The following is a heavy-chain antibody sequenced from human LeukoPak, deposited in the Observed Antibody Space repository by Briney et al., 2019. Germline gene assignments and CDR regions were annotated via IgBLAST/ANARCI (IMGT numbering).Heavy chain of an antibody. CDR2: IYYSGST. D-gene: IGHD3-3*01. CDR1: GGSISSSSCY. J-gene: IGHJ5*02. Sequence: SETLSLTCTVSGGSISSSSCYWGWLRQPPGKGLEWIGSIYYSGSTYYNPSLKSRVTISVDTSKNQFSLKLSSVTAADTAVYYCARAGAYDFWSGYRGGNWFDPWGQGTLVTVSS. V-gene: IGHV4-39*07. CDR3: ARAGAYDFWSGYRGGNWFDP.